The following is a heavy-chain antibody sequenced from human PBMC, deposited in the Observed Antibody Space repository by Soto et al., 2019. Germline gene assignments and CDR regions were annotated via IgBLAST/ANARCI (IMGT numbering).Heavy chain of an antibody. Sequence: ASVKVSCTSSADTVTAYAVHWVRQALGQRLEWMAWINAVNGNTKYSQKFQGRVTITRDTSASTAYLELISLRSEDTAVYFCARDFSLEVSSGYSDYYYYGMDVWGQGTTVPVSS. CDR2: INAVNGNT. V-gene: IGHV1-3*01. J-gene: IGHJ6*01. CDR1: ADTVTAYA. D-gene: IGHD3-22*01. CDR3: ARDFSLEVSSGYSDYYYYGMDV.